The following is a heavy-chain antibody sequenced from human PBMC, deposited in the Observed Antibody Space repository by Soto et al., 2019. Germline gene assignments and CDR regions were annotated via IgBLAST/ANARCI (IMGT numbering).Heavy chain of an antibody. D-gene: IGHD3-3*01. V-gene: IGHV3-7*03. J-gene: IGHJ4*02. CDR1: GFTFSSYW. CDR2: INQDESQK. Sequence: PGGSLRLSCVASGFTFSSYWMNWVRQAPGEGLEWVANINQDESQKYYADSVKGRFSISRDNARNALYLQMNSLRAEDTAVYYCARDYDFWSGYYSGSTDFWGQGILVTVSS. CDR3: ARDYDFWSGYYSGSTDF.